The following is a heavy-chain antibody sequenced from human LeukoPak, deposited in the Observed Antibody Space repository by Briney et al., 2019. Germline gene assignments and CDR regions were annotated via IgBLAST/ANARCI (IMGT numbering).Heavy chain of an antibody. CDR3: AKDMGYSNYLKAFDY. Sequence: QPGGSLRLSCAASGSTFDDYAMHWVRQAPGKGLEWVSGISWNSGNKGYADSVKGRFTISRDNAKNSLYLQMNSLRAEDTALYYCAKDMGYSNYLKAFDYWGQGTLVTVSS. CDR1: GSTFDDYA. CDR2: ISWNSGNK. V-gene: IGHV3-9*01. D-gene: IGHD4-11*01. J-gene: IGHJ4*02.